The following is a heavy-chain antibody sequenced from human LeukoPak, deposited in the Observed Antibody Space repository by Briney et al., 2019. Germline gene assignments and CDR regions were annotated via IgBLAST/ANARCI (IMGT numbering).Heavy chain of an antibody. Sequence: LETLSLTCGVSGGSLSSSNYYWGWVRQPPGKRLEWSGIIYYSVSTYYNPSLQSPVTQSLDTSKNQFSMKLSSVTAADTAVYYCAGPLLTYYADSSAYSWGQGNLVTVSS. CDR1: GGSLSSSNYY. CDR3: AGPLLTYYADSSAYS. CDR2: IYYSVST. J-gene: IGHJ4*02. D-gene: IGHD3-22*01. V-gene: IGHV4-39*01.